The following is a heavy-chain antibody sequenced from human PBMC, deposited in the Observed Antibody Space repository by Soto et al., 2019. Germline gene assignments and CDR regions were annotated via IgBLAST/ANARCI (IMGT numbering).Heavy chain of an antibody. CDR3: AKALGELSPESYDY. CDR2: ISFDGSER. J-gene: IGHJ4*02. CDR1: GFTFSDYA. D-gene: IGHD3-16*02. V-gene: IGHV3-30*18. Sequence: QVQLVESGGGGVQPGRSLRLSCAASGFTFSDYAMHWVRQAPGKGLEWVAVISFDGSERYHADSVKGRFTISRDNSKNTLNLQMDSLRVDDTAVYYCAKALGELSPESYDYWGQGTLITFSS.